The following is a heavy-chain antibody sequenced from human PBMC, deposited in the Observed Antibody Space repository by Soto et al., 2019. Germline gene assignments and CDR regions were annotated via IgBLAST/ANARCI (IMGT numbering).Heavy chain of an antibody. D-gene: IGHD6-25*01. CDR1: EFTFKNYG. CDR2: ISSSSSSI. J-gene: IGHJ4*02. V-gene: IGHV3-48*02. Sequence: EVQLVESGGGLVQPGGSLRLSCVASEFTFKNYGMDWVRQAPGKGLEWISYISSSSSSIEYADSVKGRFTISRDNAKNSLYLQMNSLRDEDTAVYYCARGGSDRPGYWGQGTTVIVSS. CDR3: ARGGSDRPGY.